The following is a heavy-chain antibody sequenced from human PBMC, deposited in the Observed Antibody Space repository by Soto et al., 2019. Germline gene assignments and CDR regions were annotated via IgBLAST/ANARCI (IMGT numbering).Heavy chain of an antibody. J-gene: IGHJ3*02. Sequence: APGKVTWEGSGYTFAGYGISWGRQAPGQGLEWMGWISAYNGNTNYAQKLQGRVTMTTDTSTSTAYMELRSLRSDDTAVYYCARGAGSGRPDAFDIWGQGTMVTVSS. CDR3: ARGAGSGRPDAFDI. V-gene: IGHV1-18*01. CDR1: GYTFAGYG. CDR2: ISAYNGNT. D-gene: IGHD3-10*01.